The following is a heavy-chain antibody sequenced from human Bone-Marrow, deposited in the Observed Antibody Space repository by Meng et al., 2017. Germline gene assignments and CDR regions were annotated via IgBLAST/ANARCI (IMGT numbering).Heavy chain of an antibody. D-gene: IGHD3-22*01. Sequence: SLKISCAASGFTFDDYAMHWVRQAPGKGLEWVSGISWNSGSIGYADSVKGRFTISRDNAKNSLYLQMNSLRAEDTALYYCAKDIHEDYYDSSGYYLAFDYWGQGILVTVSS. V-gene: IGHV3-9*01. CDR1: GFTFDDYA. CDR2: ISWNSGSI. CDR3: AKDIHEDYYDSSGYYLAFDY. J-gene: IGHJ4*02.